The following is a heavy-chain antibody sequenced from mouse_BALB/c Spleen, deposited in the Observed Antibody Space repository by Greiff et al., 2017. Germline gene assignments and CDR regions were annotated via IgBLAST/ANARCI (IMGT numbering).Heavy chain of an antibody. CDR1: GYTFSSYW. Sequence: QVQLKQSGAELMKPGASVKISCKATGYTFSSYWIEWVKQRPGHGLEWIGEILPGSGSTNYNEKFKGKATFTADTSSNTAYMQLSSLTSEDSAVYYCARRYDEYYYAMDYWGQGTSVTVSS. CDR3: ARRYDEYYYAMDY. J-gene: IGHJ4*01. D-gene: IGHD2-14*01. V-gene: IGHV1-9*01. CDR2: ILPGSGST.